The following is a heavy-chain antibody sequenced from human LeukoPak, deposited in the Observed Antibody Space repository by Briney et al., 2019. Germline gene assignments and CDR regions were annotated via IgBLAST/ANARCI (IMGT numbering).Heavy chain of an antibody. V-gene: IGHV3-30*02. CDR2: IPYDGSNK. J-gene: IGHJ4*02. Sequence: PGGSLRLSCAASGFTFSNYGMHWVRQAPGKGLEWVSYIPYDGSNKYYADSVKGRFTIFRDNSKNTLFLQMNSLRPEDTAVYYCAKDWNYYGSGSYYDSWGYWGQGILVTVSS. D-gene: IGHD3-10*01. CDR1: GFTFSNYG. CDR3: AKDWNYYGSGSYYDSWGY.